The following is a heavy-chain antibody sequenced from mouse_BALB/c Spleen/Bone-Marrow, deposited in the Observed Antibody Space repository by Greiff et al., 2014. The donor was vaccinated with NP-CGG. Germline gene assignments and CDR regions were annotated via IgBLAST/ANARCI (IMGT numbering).Heavy chain of an antibody. CDR3: SREITRYAVDY. D-gene: IGHD2-4*01. J-gene: IGHJ4*01. Sequence: IGVINPGSGGVNYNEKFKGKATLTADKSSSTAYIQLSSLTSDDSAVYFCSREITRYAVDYWGQGTSVTVSS. V-gene: IGHV1-54*01. CDR2: INPGSGGV.